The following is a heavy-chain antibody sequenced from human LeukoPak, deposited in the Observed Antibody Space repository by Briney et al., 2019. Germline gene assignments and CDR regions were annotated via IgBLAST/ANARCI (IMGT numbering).Heavy chain of an antibody. D-gene: IGHD5-18*01. CDR3: ASWTWIQLY. V-gene: IGHV4-34*01. Sequence: PSETLSLTCAVYGGSFSGYYWSWIRQPPGKGLEWIGEINHSGSTNYNPSLKSRVTISVDTSKDQFSLKLSSVTAADTAVYYCASWTWIQLYWGQGTLVTVSS. J-gene: IGHJ4*02. CDR1: GGSFSGYY. CDR2: INHSGST.